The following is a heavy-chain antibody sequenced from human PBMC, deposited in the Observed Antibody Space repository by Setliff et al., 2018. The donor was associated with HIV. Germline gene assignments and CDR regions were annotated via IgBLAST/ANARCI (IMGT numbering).Heavy chain of an antibody. J-gene: IGHJ4*02. CDR3: AKDLSPNWGPGEFDH. Sequence: SLRLSCAASGFRFQDYAMHWVRQAPGKGLEWVSGISWNRGTIGYADSVKGRFTISRDNAKSFLYLRMNNLRVEDTALYYCAKDLSPNWGPGEFDHWGQGTLVTVSS. D-gene: IGHD7-27*01. CDR2: ISWNRGTI. V-gene: IGHV3-9*01. CDR1: GFRFQDYA.